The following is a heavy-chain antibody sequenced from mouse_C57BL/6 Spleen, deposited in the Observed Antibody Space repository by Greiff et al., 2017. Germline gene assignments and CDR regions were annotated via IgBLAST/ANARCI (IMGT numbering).Heavy chain of an antibody. J-gene: IGHJ3*01. Sequence: VQLQQPGAELVMPGASVKLSCKASGYTFTSYWMHWVKQRPGQGLEWIGEIDPSDSYTNYNQKFKGKSTLTVDKSSSTAYMQLSSLTSEDSAVYYCAFYGSSPWFAYWGQGTLVTVSA. D-gene: IGHD1-1*01. CDR3: AFYGSSPWFAY. CDR1: GYTFTSYW. CDR2: IDPSDSYT. V-gene: IGHV1-69*01.